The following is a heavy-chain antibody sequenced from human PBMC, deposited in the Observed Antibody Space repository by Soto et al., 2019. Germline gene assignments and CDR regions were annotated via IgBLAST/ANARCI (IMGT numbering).Heavy chain of an antibody. J-gene: IGHJ6*03. Sequence: ASVKVSCKASGYTFTSYGISWERQAPGQGLEWMGRISPHNGKANYAQKYQGRDTITADKSTSTAYMELSSLRSEDTAVYYCARGRYFVSYDFGGDYYYYMDVWGKGTTVTVSS. D-gene: IGHD3-3*01. V-gene: IGHV1-18*01. CDR1: GYTFTSYG. CDR2: ISPHNGKA. CDR3: ARGRYFVSYDFGGDYYYYMDV.